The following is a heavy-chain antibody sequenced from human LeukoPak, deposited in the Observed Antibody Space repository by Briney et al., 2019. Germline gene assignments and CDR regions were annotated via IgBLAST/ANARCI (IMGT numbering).Heavy chain of an antibody. CDR1: GGFLSSYY. CDR2: IYYSGST. V-gene: IGHV4-59*01. J-gene: IGHJ4*02. Sequence: SETLSLTCTVSGGFLSSYYWSWIRQPPGKGLEWIGYIYYSGSTNYNPSLKSRVTISVDTSKNQFSLKLSSVTAADTAVYYCASGVGWSSFDYWGQGTLVTVSS. D-gene: IGHD6-19*01. CDR3: ASGVGWSSFDY.